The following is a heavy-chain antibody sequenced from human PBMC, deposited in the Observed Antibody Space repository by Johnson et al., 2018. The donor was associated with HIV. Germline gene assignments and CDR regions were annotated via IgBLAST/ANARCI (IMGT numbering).Heavy chain of an antibody. Sequence: QLVESGGGLVQPGRSLRLSCAASGFTFDDYAMHWVRQAPGKGLEWVSGISWNSGSIGYADSVKGRFTISRDNAKNSLYLQMNSLRAADTAVYYCARDFLRLLDAFDIWGQGTMVTVSS. CDR3: ARDFLRLLDAFDI. CDR2: ISWNSGSI. D-gene: IGHD3-16*01. J-gene: IGHJ3*02. V-gene: IGHV3-9*01. CDR1: GFTFDDYA.